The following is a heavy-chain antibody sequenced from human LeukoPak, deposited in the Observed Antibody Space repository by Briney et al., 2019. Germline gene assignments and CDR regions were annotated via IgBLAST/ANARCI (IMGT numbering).Heavy chain of an antibody. CDR2: INPSGGST. CDR1: GYTFTSYY. D-gene: IGHD6-19*01. J-gene: IGHJ6*03. Sequence: GASVTVSCKASGYTFTSYYMHWVRQAPGHGLEWMGIINPSGGSTIYAQKFQGRVTMTRDMSTSAVYMELSSLRSEDTAVYYCARDPTHGIAVAGTTNYYYYYYMDVWGKGTTVTVSS. CDR3: ARDPTHGIAVAGTTNYYYYYYMDV. V-gene: IGHV1-46*01.